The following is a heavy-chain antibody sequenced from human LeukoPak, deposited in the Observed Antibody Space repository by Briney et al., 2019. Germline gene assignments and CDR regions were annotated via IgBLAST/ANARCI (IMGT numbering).Heavy chain of an antibody. CDR1: GYTFTSYA. Sequence: AASVKVSCKASGYTFTSYAMNWVRQAPGQGLEWMGWINTNTGNPTYAQGFTGRFVFSLDTSVSTAYLQISSLKAEDTAVYYCARVFKQWLGYYYYCMDVWGKGTTVTVSS. J-gene: IGHJ6*03. V-gene: IGHV7-4-1*02. D-gene: IGHD6-19*01. CDR3: ARVFKQWLGYYYYCMDV. CDR2: INTNTGNP.